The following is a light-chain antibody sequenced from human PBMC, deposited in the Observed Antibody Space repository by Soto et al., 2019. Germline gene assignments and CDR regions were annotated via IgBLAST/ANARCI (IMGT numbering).Light chain of an antibody. V-gene: IGLV1-44*01. CDR3: CSYAGSSTSPYV. Sequence: QSVLTQPHSASGTPGQRVTISCSGSSSNIGTSSVHWFQQLPGTAPKLLISTTNQRPSGVPDRFSGSKSGNTASLTISGLQAEDEADYYCCSYAGSSTSPYVFGTGTKVTVL. J-gene: IGLJ1*01. CDR1: SSNIGTSS. CDR2: TTN.